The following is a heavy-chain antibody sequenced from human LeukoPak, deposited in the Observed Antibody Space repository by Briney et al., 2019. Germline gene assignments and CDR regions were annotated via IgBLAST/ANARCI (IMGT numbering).Heavy chain of an antibody. J-gene: IGHJ4*02. D-gene: IGHD6-19*01. V-gene: IGHV1-2*02. Sequence: ASVTVSCKASGYTFTGYYMHWVRQAPGQGLEWMGWINPNSGGTNYAQKFQGRVTMTRDTSISTAYMELSRLRSDDTAVYYCARDPGIAVAADDYWGQGTLVTVSS. CDR3: ARDPGIAVAADDY. CDR1: GYTFTGYY. CDR2: INPNSGGT.